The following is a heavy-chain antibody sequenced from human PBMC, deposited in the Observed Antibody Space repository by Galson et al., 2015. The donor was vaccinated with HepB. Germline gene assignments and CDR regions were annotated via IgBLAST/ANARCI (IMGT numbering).Heavy chain of an antibody. V-gene: IGHV1-69*10. CDR1: GGTFSSYA. CDR2: IIPILDIA. Sequence: SVKVSCKASGGTFSSYAFSWVRQAPGQGLEWMGGIIPILDIANYAQKFQGRVTITADKSTTTTYMELSSLRSEDTAVYYCAREPSIFRERVHWYFDLWGRGTLVTVSS. D-gene: IGHD3-3*01. J-gene: IGHJ2*01. CDR3: AREPSIFRERVHWYFDL.